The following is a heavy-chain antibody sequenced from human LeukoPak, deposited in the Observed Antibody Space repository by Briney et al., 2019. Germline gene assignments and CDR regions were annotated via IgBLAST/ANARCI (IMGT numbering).Heavy chain of an antibody. CDR2: ISSSGSTI. D-gene: IGHD5-18*01. CDR3: ARDLRGYSYRGFDY. CDR1: GFTFSSYE. V-gene: IGHV3-48*03. J-gene: IGHJ4*02. Sequence: PGGSLRLSCAASGFTFSSYEMNWVRQAPGKGLEWVSYISSSGSTIYYADSVKGRFTISRDNAKNSLYLQMNSLRAEDTAVYYCARDLRGYSYRGFDYRGQGTLVTVSS.